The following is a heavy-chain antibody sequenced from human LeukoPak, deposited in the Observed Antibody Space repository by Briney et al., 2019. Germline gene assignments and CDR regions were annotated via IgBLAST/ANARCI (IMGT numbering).Heavy chain of an antibody. Sequence: ASVTVSCKASGYTFTSYGISWVRQAPGQGLEWMGWISAYNGNTNYAQKLQGRVTMTTDTSTSTAYMELRSLRSDDTAVYYCARVISQYDSGGIFDYWGQGTLVTVSS. V-gene: IGHV1-18*01. CDR2: ISAYNGNT. CDR3: ARVISQYDSGGIFDY. CDR1: GYTFTSYG. D-gene: IGHD3-22*01. J-gene: IGHJ4*02.